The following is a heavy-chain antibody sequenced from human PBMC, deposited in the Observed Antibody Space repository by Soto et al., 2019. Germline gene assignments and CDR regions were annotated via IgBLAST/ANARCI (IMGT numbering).Heavy chain of an antibody. J-gene: IGHJ6*02. CDR2: ISGSGGST. CDR1: GFTFSSYA. D-gene: IGHD3-22*01. Sequence: GGSLRLSCAASGFTFSSYAMSWVRQAPGKGLEWVSAISGSGGSTYYADSVKGRFTISRDNSKNTLYLQMNSLRAEDTAVYYCAKETMIVVVAYYYGMDVWGQGTTVTVSS. CDR3: AKETMIVVVAYYYGMDV. V-gene: IGHV3-23*01.